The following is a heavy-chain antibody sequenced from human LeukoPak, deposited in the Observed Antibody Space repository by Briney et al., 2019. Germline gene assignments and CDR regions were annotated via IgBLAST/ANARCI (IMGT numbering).Heavy chain of an antibody. D-gene: IGHD3-22*01. J-gene: IGHJ4*02. CDR2: INPNSGGT. CDR1: GYTFTSYY. CDR3: AAGMYYYDSSGYGLDY. V-gene: IGHV1-2*02. Sequence: AASVKVSCKASGYTFTSYYMHWVRQAPGQGLEWMGWINPNSGGTNYAQKFQGRVTMTRDTSISTAYMELSRLRSDDTAVYYCAAGMYYYDSSGYGLDYWGQGTLVTVSS.